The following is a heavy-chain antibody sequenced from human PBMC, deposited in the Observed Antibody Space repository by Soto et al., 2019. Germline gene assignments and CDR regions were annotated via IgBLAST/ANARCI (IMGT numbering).Heavy chain of an antibody. J-gene: IGHJ5*02. D-gene: IGHD2-15*01. CDR1: GYTFTRYT. V-gene: IGHV1-3*01. CDR2: INPDNSNT. CDR3: ARGIATGQLDP. Sequence: GASVKVSCKASGYTFTRYTMNWVRQAPGQRLEWMGWINPDNSNTKSSQKFQDRVIITRDTSASTAYMDLSSLRSEDTAVYYCARGIATGQLDPWGQGTLVTVSS.